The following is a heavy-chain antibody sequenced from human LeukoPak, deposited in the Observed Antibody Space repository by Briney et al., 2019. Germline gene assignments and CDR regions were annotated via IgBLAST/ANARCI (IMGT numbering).Heavy chain of an antibody. J-gene: IGHJ5*01. CDR3: ATRNYDSSGYYNDS. CDR1: WYSFTSYW. V-gene: IGHV5-51*01. D-gene: IGHD3-22*01. CDR2: IYSGESDT. Sequence: GESLKISRRGSWYSFTSYWLGWGRQMPGKGLEWMGIIYSGESDTRYSPSFEGQVTISAGKSNNTAYLHRRSLETSDTARYYSATRNYDSSGYYNDSWGHGTLVTVSS.